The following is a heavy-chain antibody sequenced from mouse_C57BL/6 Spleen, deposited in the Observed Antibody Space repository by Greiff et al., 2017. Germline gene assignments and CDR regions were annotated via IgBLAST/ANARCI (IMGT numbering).Heavy chain of an antibody. CDR3: ARWGITTVVALYYYAMDY. CDR2: INPSSGYT. CDR1: GYTFTSYW. Sequence: VKVVESGAELAKPGASVKLSCKASGYTFTSYWMHWVKQRPGQGLEWIGYINPSSGYTKYNQKFKDKATLTADKSSSTAYMQLSSLTYEDSAVYYCARWGITTVVALYYYAMDYWGQGTSVTVSS. V-gene: IGHV1-7*01. D-gene: IGHD1-1*01. J-gene: IGHJ4*01.